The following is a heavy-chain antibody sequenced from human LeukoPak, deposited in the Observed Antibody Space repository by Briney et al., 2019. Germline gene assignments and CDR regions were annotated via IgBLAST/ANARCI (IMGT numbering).Heavy chain of an antibody. J-gene: IGHJ4*02. CDR1: GGSISSSSYY. CDR3: ARVYVDYVWGSYRYFFDY. CDR2: IYYSGST. V-gene: IGHV4-39*07. D-gene: IGHD3-16*02. Sequence: SETLSLTCTVSGGSISSSSYYWGWIRQPPGKGLEWIGSIYYSGSTYYNPSLKSRVTISVDTSKNQFSLKLSSVTAADTAVYYCARVYVDYVWGSYRYFFDYWGQGTLVTVSS.